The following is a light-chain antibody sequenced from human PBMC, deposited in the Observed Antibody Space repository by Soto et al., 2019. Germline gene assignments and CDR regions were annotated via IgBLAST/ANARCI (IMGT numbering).Light chain of an antibody. CDR2: DVS. Sequence: EIVLTQSPATLSLSPGDRATLSCRASQSVTSSLAWFQQKPGQAPRLLIYDVSRRATAIPARFSGSGSGTDFTLTISSLEPEDFGVYYCQHRSIWPVSFGQGTRLEIK. CDR1: QSVTSS. J-gene: IGKJ5*01. V-gene: IGKV3-11*01. CDR3: QHRSIWPVS.